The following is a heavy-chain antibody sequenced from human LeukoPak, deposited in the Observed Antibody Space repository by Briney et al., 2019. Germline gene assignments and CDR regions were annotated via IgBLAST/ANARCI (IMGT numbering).Heavy chain of an antibody. D-gene: IGHD6-6*01. CDR2: MSYDGSNK. J-gene: IGHJ4*02. V-gene: IGHV3-30*18. CDR1: GFTFSSYG. CDR3: AKDLASGYSSSEH. Sequence: GGSLRLSCAASGFTFSSYGMHWVRQAPGKGLEWVAVMSYDGSNKYYADSVKGRFTISRDNSKNTLYLQMNSLRAEDTAVYYCAKDLASGYSSSEHWGQGTLVTVSS.